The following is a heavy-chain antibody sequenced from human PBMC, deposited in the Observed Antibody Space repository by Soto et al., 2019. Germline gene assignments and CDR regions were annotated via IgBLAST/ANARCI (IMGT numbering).Heavy chain of an antibody. CDR2: IIPILGIA. Sequence: SVKVSCKASGYTFISYGITWVRQAPGQGLEWMGWIIPILGIANYAQKFQGRVTITADKSTSTAYMELSSLRSEDTAVYYCATDLGYSSGWTRDYWGQGTLVTVSS. J-gene: IGHJ4*02. V-gene: IGHV1-69*10. CDR3: ATDLGYSSGWTRDY. D-gene: IGHD6-19*01. CDR1: GYTFISYG.